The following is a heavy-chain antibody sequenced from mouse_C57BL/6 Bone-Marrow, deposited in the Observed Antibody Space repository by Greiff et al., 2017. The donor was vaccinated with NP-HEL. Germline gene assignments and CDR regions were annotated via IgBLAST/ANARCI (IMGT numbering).Heavy chain of an antibody. Sequence: EVQLQESGGDLVKPGGSLKLSCAASGFTFSSYGMSWVRQTPDKRLEWVATISSGGSYTYYPDSVKGRFTISRDNAKNTLYLQMSSLKSEDTAMYYCARHRIYYGNLMDYWGQGTSVTVSS. D-gene: IGHD2-1*01. J-gene: IGHJ4*01. CDR2: ISSGGSYT. CDR3: ARHRIYYGNLMDY. CDR1: GFTFSSYG. V-gene: IGHV5-6*01.